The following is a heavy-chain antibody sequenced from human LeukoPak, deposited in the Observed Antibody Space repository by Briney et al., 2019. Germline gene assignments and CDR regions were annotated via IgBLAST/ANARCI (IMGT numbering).Heavy chain of an antibody. CDR3: AASPQHIAAPVSGWFDP. CDR2: INTNTGNP. CDR1: GYTFTNYA. Sequence: ASVKVSCKASGYTFTNYAINWVRQAPGQGLEWMGWINTNTGNPTYVQGFTGRFLSSLDTSVSTAYLQISSLEAEDSAVYYCAASPQHIAAPVSGWFDPWGQGTLVTVSS. D-gene: IGHD6-13*01. V-gene: IGHV7-4-1*02. J-gene: IGHJ5*02.